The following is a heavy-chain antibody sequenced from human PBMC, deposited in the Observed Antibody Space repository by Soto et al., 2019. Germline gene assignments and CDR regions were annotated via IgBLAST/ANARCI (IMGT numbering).Heavy chain of an antibody. CDR2: IYYSGST. CDR3: ARGVYGGNYGD. CDR1: GGAISSYY. V-gene: IGHV4-59*12. J-gene: IGHJ4*02. Sequence: SETLSLTCTVSGGAISSYYWSWIRQPPGKGLEWIGYIYYSGSTNYNPSLKSRVTISVDTSKNQFSLKLSSVTAADTAVYYCARGVYGGNYGDWGQGTLVTVSS. D-gene: IGHD4-17*01.